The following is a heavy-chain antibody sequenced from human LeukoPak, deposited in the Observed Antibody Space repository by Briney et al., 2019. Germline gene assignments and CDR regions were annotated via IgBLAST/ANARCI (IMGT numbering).Heavy chain of an antibody. V-gene: IGHV1-3*01. D-gene: IGHD4-17*01. Sequence: ASVKVSCKASGYTFTSYAMHWVRQAPGQRLEWMGWINAGNGNTKYSQKFQGRVTITRDTSASTAYMELSSLRSEDTAVYYCARDPGYGDYDEYFQHWGQGTLSPSPQ. CDR2: INAGNGNT. J-gene: IGHJ1*01. CDR1: GYTFTSYA. CDR3: ARDPGYGDYDEYFQH.